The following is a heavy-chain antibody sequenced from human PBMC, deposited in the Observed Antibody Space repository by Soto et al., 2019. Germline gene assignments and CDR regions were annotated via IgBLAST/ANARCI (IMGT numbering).Heavy chain of an antibody. CDR1: GFTLRSHA. CDR3: ARDKDDFGDYADH. D-gene: IGHD2-15*01. V-gene: IGHV3-30-3*01. Sequence: QVQLVESGGGVVQPGGSLRLSCAASGFTLRSHAMHWVRQAPGKGLEWVAIISPDGSNKRNTDSVKGRFTISTDTSKNALYLQMDSLRAEDSALYYCARDKDDFGDYADHWGQGTLVTVSS. J-gene: IGHJ4*02. CDR2: ISPDGSNK.